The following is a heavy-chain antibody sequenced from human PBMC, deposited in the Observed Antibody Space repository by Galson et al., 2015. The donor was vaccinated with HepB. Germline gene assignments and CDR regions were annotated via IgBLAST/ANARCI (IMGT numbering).Heavy chain of an antibody. Sequence: SETLSLTCTFSGGSIRSYFWSWIRQPPGKGLEWIGNIYYSGSPNYDPSLKSRVTISVDTSKNQLSLNLSSVTAADTAVYYCARHKDTYGYSDYWGQGTLVTVSS. CDR1: GGSIRSYF. J-gene: IGHJ4*02. CDR2: IYYSGSP. CDR3: ARHKDTYGYSDY. V-gene: IGHV4-59*08. D-gene: IGHD3-10*01.